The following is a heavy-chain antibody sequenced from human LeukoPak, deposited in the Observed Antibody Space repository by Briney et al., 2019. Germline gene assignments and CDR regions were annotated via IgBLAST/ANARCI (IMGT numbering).Heavy chain of an antibody. V-gene: IGHV4-39*07. CDR3: ARQPGYTSSWYDY. J-gene: IGHJ4*02. CDR1: GGSISSSSYY. D-gene: IGHD6-13*01. Sequence: SETLSLTCTVSGGSISSSSYYWGWIRQPPGKGLEWIGSIYYSGSTYYNPSLKSRVTISVDTSKNQFSLKLSSVTAADTAVYYCARQPGYTSSWYDYWGQGTLVTVSS. CDR2: IYYSGST.